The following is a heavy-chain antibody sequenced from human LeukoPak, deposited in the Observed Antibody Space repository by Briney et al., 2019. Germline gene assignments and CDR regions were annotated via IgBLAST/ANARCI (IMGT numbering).Heavy chain of an antibody. CDR1: GFTFSSYA. CDR2: ISSNGGST. V-gene: IGHV3-64*01. J-gene: IGHJ4*02. CDR3: TRVALNGDFDY. D-gene: IGHD7-27*01. Sequence: GGSLRLSCAASGFTFSSYAMHWVRQAPGKGLEYVSAISSNGGSTYYANSVKGRFTISRDSSKNTLYLQMGSLRAEDMAVYYCTRVALNGDFDYWGQGTLVTVSS.